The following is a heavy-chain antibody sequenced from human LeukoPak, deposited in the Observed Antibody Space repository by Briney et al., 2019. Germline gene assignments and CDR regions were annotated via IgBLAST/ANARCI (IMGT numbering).Heavy chain of an antibody. J-gene: IGHJ4*02. Sequence: GGSLRLSCAASGFTVSSNYMSWVRQAPGKGLEWVSVIYTGGSTYYADSVKGRFTISRDNSKNTLYLQMNSLRAEDTAVYYCYSMIVVTIRLINDYWGQGTLVTVSS. D-gene: IGHD3-22*01. CDR3: YSMIVVTIRLINDY. CDR1: GFTVSSNY. CDR2: IYTGGST. V-gene: IGHV3-66*01.